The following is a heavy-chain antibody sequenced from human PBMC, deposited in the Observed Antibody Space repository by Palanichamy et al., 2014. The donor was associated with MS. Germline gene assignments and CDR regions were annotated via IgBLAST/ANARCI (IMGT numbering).Heavy chain of an antibody. CDR3: AKGTYYDILTGYSALDY. D-gene: IGHD3-9*01. J-gene: IGHJ4*02. CDR1: GFTFSSYV. CDR2: ISGSGGST. Sequence: EVQLLESGGGLVQPGGSLRLSCAASGFTFSSYVMTWVRQAPGKGLEWVSAISGSGGSTYYADSVKGRFTISRDNSRNTLYLQMNSLRAEDTAVYYCAKGTYYDILTGYSALDYWGQGTRVTVSS. V-gene: IGHV3-23*01.